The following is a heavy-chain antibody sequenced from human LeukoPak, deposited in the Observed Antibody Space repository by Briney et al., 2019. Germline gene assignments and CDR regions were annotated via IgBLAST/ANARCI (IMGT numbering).Heavy chain of an antibody. CDR1: GGSISSGDYS. J-gene: IGHJ4*02. CDR3: ARGPNYSSGWFVFDY. V-gene: IGHV4-30-2*01. D-gene: IGHD6-19*01. Sequence: SETLSLTCAVSGGSISSGDYSWSWIRQPPGKGLEWIGYIYHSGSTYYNPSLKSRVTISVDRSKNQFSLKLSSVTAADTAVYYCARGPNYSSGWFVFDYWGQGTLVTVSS. CDR2: IYHSGST.